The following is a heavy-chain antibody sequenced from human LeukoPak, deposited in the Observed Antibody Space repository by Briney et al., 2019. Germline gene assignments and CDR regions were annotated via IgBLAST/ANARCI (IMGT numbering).Heavy chain of an antibody. V-gene: IGHV1-8*03. CDR3: ARVKPPHSSSWGERAFDI. J-gene: IGHJ3*02. D-gene: IGHD6-13*01. CDR2: MNPNSGNT. CDR1: GYTFTSYD. Sequence: ASVKVSCKASGYTFTSYDINWVRQATGQGLEWMGWMNPNSGNTGYAQKFQGRVTITRNTSISTAYVELSSLRSEDTAVYYCARVKPPHSSSWGERAFDIWGQGTTVTVSS.